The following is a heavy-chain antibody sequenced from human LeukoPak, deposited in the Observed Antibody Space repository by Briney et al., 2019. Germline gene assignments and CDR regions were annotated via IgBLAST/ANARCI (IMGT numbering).Heavy chain of an antibody. CDR3: ASAEGELLPVDY. D-gene: IGHD1-26*01. V-gene: IGHV3-30-3*01. J-gene: IGHJ4*02. CDR2: ISYDGSNK. CDR1: GFTFSSYA. Sequence: SGGSLRLSCAASGFTFSSYAMSWVRQAPGKGLEWVALISYDGSNKYYADSVKGRFTISRDNSKNTLYVQMNSLRAEDTAVYYCASAEGELLPVDYWGQGTLVTVSS.